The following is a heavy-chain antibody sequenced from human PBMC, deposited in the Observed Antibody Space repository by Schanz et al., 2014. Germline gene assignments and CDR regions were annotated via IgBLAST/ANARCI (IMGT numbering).Heavy chain of an antibody. CDR3: ARDEGRDGYNLAFDV. CDR1: GFTVNTNY. D-gene: IGHD5-12*01. Sequence: EVQLLESGGGLVKPGGSLRLSCAVSGFTVNTNYMSWVRQAPGKGLEWVSTVYMSAASTRYADSVKGRFIISRDSSKNTLFLQMNSLRPEDTALYFCARDEGRDGYNLAFDVWGQGTLVTVSS. V-gene: IGHV3-53*01. CDR2: VYMSAAST. J-gene: IGHJ3*01.